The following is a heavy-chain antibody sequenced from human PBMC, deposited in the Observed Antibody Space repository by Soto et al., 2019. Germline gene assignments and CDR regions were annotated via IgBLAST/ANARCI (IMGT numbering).Heavy chain of an antibody. Sequence: QVQLQESGPGLVKPSETLSLTCTVSSGSISRYYWSWFRQPPGKGLEWIGNIDYSGSTNYNPSLKSRVTKSVDTSKKPFSLRLRAVNAADAAVYYCARANYMDYWGQGTLVTVSS. CDR2: IDYSGST. V-gene: IGHV4-59*01. CDR1: SGSISRYY. J-gene: IGHJ4*02. CDR3: ARANYMDY.